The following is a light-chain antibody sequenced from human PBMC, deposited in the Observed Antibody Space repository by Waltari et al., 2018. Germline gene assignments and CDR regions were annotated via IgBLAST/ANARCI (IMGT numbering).Light chain of an antibody. CDR3: SSYSDISISLL. CDR1: SSDIGVYNN. J-gene: IGLJ2*01. CDR2: DVT. V-gene: IGLV2-14*03. Sequence: QSALTQPASVYGSPGQSITISCTGTSSDIGVYNNVSWYQQHPGKAPKLIIYDVTERPSGVSNRFSGSKSGNTASLTISGLQTDDESDYFCSSYSDISISLLFGGGTKLTVL.